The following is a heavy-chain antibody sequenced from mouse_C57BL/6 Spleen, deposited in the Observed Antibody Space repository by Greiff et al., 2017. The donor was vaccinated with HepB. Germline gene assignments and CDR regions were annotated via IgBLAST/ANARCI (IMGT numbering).Heavy chain of an antibody. D-gene: IGHD1-1*01. CDR1: GYAFSSSW. CDR3: ARGDYYGSSSDY. Sequence: VKLQESGPELVKPGASVKISCKASGYAFSSSWMNWVKQRPGKGLEWIGRIYPGDGDTNYNGKFKGKATLTADKSSSTAYMQLSSLTSEDSAVYFCARGDYYGSSSDYWGQGTTLTVSS. CDR2: IYPGDGDT. J-gene: IGHJ2*01. V-gene: IGHV1-82*01.